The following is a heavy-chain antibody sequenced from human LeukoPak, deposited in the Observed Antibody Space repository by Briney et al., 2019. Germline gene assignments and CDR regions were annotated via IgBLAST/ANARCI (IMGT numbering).Heavy chain of an antibody. CDR2: IYYSGST. V-gene: IGHV4-39*01. D-gene: IGHD6-19*01. CDR3: ATQPGGWYYFDY. J-gene: IGHJ4*02. CDR1: GGSISSSSYY. Sequence: PSETLSLTCTVSGGSISSSSYYWGWIRQPPGKGLEWIGSIYYSGSTYYNPSLKSRVTIFVDTSKNQFSLKLSSVTAADTAVYYCATQPGGWYYFDYWGQGTLVTVSS.